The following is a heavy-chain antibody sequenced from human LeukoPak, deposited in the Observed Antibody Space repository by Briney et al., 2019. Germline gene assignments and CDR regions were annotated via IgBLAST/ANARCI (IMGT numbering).Heavy chain of an antibody. Sequence: SVKVSCKASGGTFSSYAISWVRQAPGQGLEWMGGIIPIFGTANYAQKFQGRVTITADESTSTAYMELSSLRSEDTAVYYCARGAYSGSSYYYYYMDVWGKGTTVTVSS. CDR2: IIPIFGTA. V-gene: IGHV1-69*01. CDR3: ARGAYSGSSYYYYYMDV. J-gene: IGHJ6*03. D-gene: IGHD1-26*01. CDR1: GGTFSSYA.